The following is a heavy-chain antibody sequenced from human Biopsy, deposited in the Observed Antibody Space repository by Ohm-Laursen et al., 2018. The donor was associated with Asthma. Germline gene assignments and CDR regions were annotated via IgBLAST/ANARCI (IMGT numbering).Heavy chain of an antibody. CDR2: IKHDGTEK. CDR1: GFTFGDYW. D-gene: IGHD3-3*02. CDR3: ARTFHFWSPHRAEHYQL. V-gene: IGHV3-7*01. J-gene: IGHJ1*01. Sequence: GSLRLSCTASGFTFGDYWMSWVRQVPGKGLEWVANIKHDGTEKNHVDSLKGRFTISRDNAKNSLYLQMNSLRAEDTAVYYCARTFHFWSPHRAEHYQLWGQGTLVTVSS.